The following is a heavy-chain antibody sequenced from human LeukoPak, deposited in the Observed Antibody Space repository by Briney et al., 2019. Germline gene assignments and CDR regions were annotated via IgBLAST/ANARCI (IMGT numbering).Heavy chain of an antibody. V-gene: IGHV3-7*01. Sequence: PGGSLRLSCAASGFTFSNYWMSWVRQAPGEGLEWVANIKQDGSEKYYVDSVKGRFTISRDNAKNSLYLYMNSLRAEDTAVYSCVRHQWLVFDAFDIWGQGTMVTVSS. CDR1: GFTFSNYW. D-gene: IGHD6-19*01. CDR2: IKQDGSEK. J-gene: IGHJ3*02. CDR3: VRHQWLVFDAFDI.